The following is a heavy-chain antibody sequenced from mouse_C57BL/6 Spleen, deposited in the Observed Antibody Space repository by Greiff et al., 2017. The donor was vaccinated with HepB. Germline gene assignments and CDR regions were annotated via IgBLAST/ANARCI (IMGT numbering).Heavy chain of an antibody. CDR3: ATEKNDYGDD. D-gene: IGHD2-4*01. V-gene: IGHV1-64*01. CDR2: IHPNSGST. CDR1: GYTFTSYW. J-gene: IGHJ2*01. Sequence: QVQLKESGAELVKPGASVKLSCKASGYTFTSYWMHWVKQRPGQGLEWIGMIHPNSGSTNYNEKFKSKATLTVDKSSSTAYMQLSSLTSEDSAVYYCATEKNDYGDDWGQGTTLTVSS.